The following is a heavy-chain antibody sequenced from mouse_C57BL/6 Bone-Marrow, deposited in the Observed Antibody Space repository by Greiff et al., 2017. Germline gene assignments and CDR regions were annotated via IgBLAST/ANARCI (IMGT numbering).Heavy chain of an antibody. V-gene: IGHV1-19*01. Sequence: EVQLQQSGPVLVKPGASVKMSCKASGYTFTDYYMNWVKQSPGKSLEWIGVINPYNGGTSYNQKFKGKATLTVDKSSSTAYMELNSLTSEDSAVYYCARDEITTVGWYFDVWGTGTTVTVSS. CDR3: ARDEITTVGWYFDV. D-gene: IGHD1-1*01. CDR1: GYTFTDYY. CDR2: INPYNGGT. J-gene: IGHJ1*03.